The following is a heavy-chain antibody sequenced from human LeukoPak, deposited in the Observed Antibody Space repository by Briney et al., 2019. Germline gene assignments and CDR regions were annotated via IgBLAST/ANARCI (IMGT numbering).Heavy chain of an antibody. J-gene: IGHJ4*02. CDR3: ASWASSGSYFDY. V-gene: IGHV3-30-3*01. Sequence: GGSLRLSCAASGFTFSSYAMHWVRQAPDKGLEWVAVISYDGSNKYYADSVKGRFTISRDNSKNTLYLQMNSLRAEDTAVYYCASWASSGSYFDYWGQGTLVTVSS. D-gene: IGHD1-26*01. CDR2: ISYDGSNK. CDR1: GFTFSSYA.